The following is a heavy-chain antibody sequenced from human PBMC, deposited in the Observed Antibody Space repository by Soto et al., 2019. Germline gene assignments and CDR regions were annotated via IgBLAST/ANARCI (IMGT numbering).Heavy chain of an antibody. CDR2: ISYDGSNK. V-gene: IGHV3-30-3*01. J-gene: IGHJ4*02. CDR3: ARDKRDLRFLEWSYYFDY. CDR1: GFPLMSYA. D-gene: IGHD3-3*01. Sequence: GGCLGPACAACGFPLMSYAMDGVRPAPGKGLEWVAVISYDGSNKYYADSVKGRFTISRDNSKNTLYLQLNSLRAEDTAVYYCARDKRDLRFLEWSYYFDYWGQGTLVTVSS.